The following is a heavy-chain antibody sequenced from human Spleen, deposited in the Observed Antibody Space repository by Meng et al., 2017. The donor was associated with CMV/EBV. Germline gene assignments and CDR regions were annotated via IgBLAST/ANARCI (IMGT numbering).Heavy chain of an antibody. V-gene: IGHV3-30*02. CDR1: GFTFSSYS. Sequence: VQRVESGGGLVKPGGSLRLSCAASGFTFSSYSMHWVRQAPGKGLEWVAFIRYDGSNKYYADSVKGRFTISRDNSKNTLYLQMNSLRAEDTAVYYCAKNYYGSGSYYQDYWGQGTLVTVSS. CDR3: AKNYYGSGSYYQDY. J-gene: IGHJ4*02. D-gene: IGHD3-10*01. CDR2: IRYDGSNK.